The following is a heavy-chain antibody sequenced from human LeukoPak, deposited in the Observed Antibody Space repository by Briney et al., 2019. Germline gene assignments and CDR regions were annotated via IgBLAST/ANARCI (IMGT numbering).Heavy chain of an antibody. J-gene: IGHJ4*02. CDR2: INPCGGST. V-gene: IGHV1-46*01. D-gene: IGHD6-13*01. CDR3: ATVYRSSWYGSGNYFDY. Sequence: GASVKVSCKASGYTFTSYYMHWVRQAPGQGLEWMGIINPCGGSTSYAQKFQGRDTMTRDSSTSTVYMELSSLRSEDTAVYYCATVYRSSWYGSGNYFDYWGQGTLVTVSS. CDR1: GYTFTSYY.